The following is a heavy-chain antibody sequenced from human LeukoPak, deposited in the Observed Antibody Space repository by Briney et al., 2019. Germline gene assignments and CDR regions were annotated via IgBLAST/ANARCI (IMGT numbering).Heavy chain of an antibody. CDR1: GFTFSNYA. V-gene: IGHV3-23*03. D-gene: IGHD3-22*01. CDR2: IYKDGRT. Sequence: PGGSLRLSCAASGFTFSNYAINWVRQAPGKGLEWVSVIYKDGRTFYTDSVKGRFTISRDNSKNTVYLQMSSLRVEDTAVYYCAKSLTYYHENSDSIWGQGTLVTVSS. J-gene: IGHJ4*02. CDR3: AKSLTYYHENSDSI.